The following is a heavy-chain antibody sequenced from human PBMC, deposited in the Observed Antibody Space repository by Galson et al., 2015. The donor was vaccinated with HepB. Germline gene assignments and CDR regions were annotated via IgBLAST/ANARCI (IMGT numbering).Heavy chain of an antibody. J-gene: IGHJ5*02. Sequence: SVKVSCKASGYTFTSYYMHWVRQAPGRGLEWMGISNPSGGSISYAQKFQGRVTMTRDTSTSTVYMELSSLRSEDTAVYYCAGVSLAQGRFGAHYWFDPWGQGTLVTVSS. CDR2: SNPSGGSI. CDR1: GYTFTSYY. CDR3: AGVSLAQGRFGAHYWFDP. V-gene: IGHV1-46*03. D-gene: IGHD1-26*01.